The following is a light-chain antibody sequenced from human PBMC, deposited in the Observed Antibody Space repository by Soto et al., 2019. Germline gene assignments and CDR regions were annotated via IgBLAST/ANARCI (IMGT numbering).Light chain of an antibody. Sequence: QSALTQPASVSGSPGQSITISCTGTSSDIGGYNYVSWYQQHPGKAPKLMIYEVSYRPSGVSNRFSGSKSGNTASLTISGLQAEDEADYYCSSYTSSRTYVFGTGTKLTVL. CDR3: SSYTSSRTYV. CDR1: SSDIGGYNY. V-gene: IGLV2-14*01. J-gene: IGLJ1*01. CDR2: EVS.